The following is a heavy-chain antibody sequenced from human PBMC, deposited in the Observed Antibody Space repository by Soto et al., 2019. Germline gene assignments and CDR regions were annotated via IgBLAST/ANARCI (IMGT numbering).Heavy chain of an antibody. D-gene: IGHD2-2*01. CDR3: ARVPREIILVGMDV. CDR1: GYTFTSYG. Sequence: QVQLVQSGAEVKKPGASVKVSCKASGYTFTSYGISWVRQAPGQGLEWMGWISGKTAKTNYAQNLQGRVTITTVTSTSTAYMELRSLRSDDTAVYYCARVPREIILVGMDVWGQGTTVTVSS. V-gene: IGHV1-18*04. J-gene: IGHJ6*02. CDR2: ISGKTAKT.